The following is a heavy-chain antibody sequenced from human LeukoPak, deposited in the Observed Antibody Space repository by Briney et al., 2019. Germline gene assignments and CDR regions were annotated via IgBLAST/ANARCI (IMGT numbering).Heavy chain of an antibody. V-gene: IGHV4-39*07. CDR3: ARIGPGRGAWYFDL. D-gene: IGHD1-26*01. CDR1: GGSISSSSYY. CDR2: IYYSGST. J-gene: IGHJ2*01. Sequence: SETLSLTCIVSGGSISSSSYYWGWIRQPPGKGLEWIGSIYYSGSTYYNPSLKSRVTISVDTSKNQFSLKLSSVTAADTAVYYCARIGPGRGAWYFDLWGRGTLVTVSS.